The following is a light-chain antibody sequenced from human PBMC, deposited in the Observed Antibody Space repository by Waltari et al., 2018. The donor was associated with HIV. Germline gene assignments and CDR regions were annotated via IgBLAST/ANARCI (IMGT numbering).Light chain of an antibody. CDR3: CSYAGSGDV. V-gene: IGLV2-23*02. CDR1: SSDVGSYNL. Sequence: QSALTQPASVSGSPGQSITISCTGPSSDVGSYNLVSWYQQHPGKAPKLMIYEVSKRPSGVSNRFSGSKSGNTASLTISGLQAEDEADYYCCSYAGSGDVFGTGTKVTVL. CDR2: EVS. J-gene: IGLJ1*01.